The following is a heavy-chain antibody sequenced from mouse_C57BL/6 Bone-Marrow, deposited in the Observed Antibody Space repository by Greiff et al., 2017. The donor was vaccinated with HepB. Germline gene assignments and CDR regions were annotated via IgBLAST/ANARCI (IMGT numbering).Heavy chain of an antibody. CDR1: GFTFSDFY. Sequence: EVKLMDSGGGLVQSGRSLRLSCATSGFTFSDFYMEWVRQAPGKGLEWIAASRNKANDYTTEYSASVKGRFIVSRDTSQSILYLQMNALRAEDTAIYYCARDAIGYDYDWYFDVWGTGTTVTVSS. CDR3: ARDAIGYDYDWYFDV. D-gene: IGHD2-4*01. V-gene: IGHV7-1*01. CDR2: SRNKANDYTT. J-gene: IGHJ1*03.